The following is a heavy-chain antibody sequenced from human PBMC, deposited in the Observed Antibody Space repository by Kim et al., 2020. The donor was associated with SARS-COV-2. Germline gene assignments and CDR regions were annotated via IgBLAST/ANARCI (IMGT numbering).Heavy chain of an antibody. Sequence: GGSLRLSCAASGFTFSNAWMSWVRQAPGKGLEWVGRIKSKTDGGTTDYAAPVKGRFTISRDDSKNTLYLQMNSLKTEDTAVYYCTGAEYFDWQRSPEYFQHWGQGTLVTVSS. D-gene: IGHD3-9*01. CDR2: IKSKTDGGTT. J-gene: IGHJ1*01. CDR3: TGAEYFDWQRSPEYFQH. V-gene: IGHV3-15*01. CDR1: GFTFSNAW.